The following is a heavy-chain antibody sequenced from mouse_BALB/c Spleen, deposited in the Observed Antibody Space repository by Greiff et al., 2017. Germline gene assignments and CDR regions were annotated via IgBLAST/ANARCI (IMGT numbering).Heavy chain of an antibody. CDR1: GYTFTSYW. Sequence: VKLQESGAELAKPGASVKMSCKASGYTFTSYWMHWVKQRPGQGLEWIGYINPSTGYTEYNQKFKDKATLTADKSSSTAYMQLSSLTSEDSAVYYCARFDGTAWFAYWGQGTLVTVSA. CDR2: INPSTGYT. CDR3: ARFDGTAWFAY. D-gene: IGHD4-1*01. V-gene: IGHV1-7*01. J-gene: IGHJ3*01.